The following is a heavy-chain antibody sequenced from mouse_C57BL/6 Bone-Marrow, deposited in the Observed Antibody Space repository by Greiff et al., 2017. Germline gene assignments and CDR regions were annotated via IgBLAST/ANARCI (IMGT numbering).Heavy chain of an antibody. Sequence: EVQLQQSGPELVKPGASVKISCKASGYSFTGYYMNWVKQSPEKSLEWIGEINPSTGGTTYNQKFKAKATLTVDKSSSTAYMQLKSLKSEDSAVYYCASCNYGFAYWGQGTLVTVSA. CDR3: ASCNYGFAY. D-gene: IGHD2-1*01. J-gene: IGHJ3*01. CDR1: GYSFTGYY. CDR2: INPSTGGT. V-gene: IGHV1-42*01.